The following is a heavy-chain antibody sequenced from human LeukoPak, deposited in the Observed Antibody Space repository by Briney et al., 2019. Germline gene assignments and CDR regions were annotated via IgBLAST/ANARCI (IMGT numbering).Heavy chain of an antibody. CDR2: IYSGGST. CDR3: ARELDDYSNLNFDY. J-gene: IGHJ4*02. Sequence: GGSLRLSCAASGFTVSSNYMSWVRQAPGKGLEWVSVIYSGGSTYYADSVKGRFTISRDNSKNTLYLQMNSLRAEDTAVYYCARELDDYSNLNFDYWGQGALVTVSS. D-gene: IGHD4-11*01. CDR1: GFTVSSNY. V-gene: IGHV3-53*01.